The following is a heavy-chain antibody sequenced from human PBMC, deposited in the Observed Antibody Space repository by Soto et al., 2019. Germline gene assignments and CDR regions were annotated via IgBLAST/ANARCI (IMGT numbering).Heavy chain of an antibody. CDR1: GGSISSYY. D-gene: IGHD3-10*01. J-gene: IGHJ4*02. CDR2: IYYSGST. CDR3: AREGWDTMVRGVLRN. V-gene: IGHV4-59*01. Sequence: SETLSLTCTVSGGSISSYYWSWIRQPPGKGLEWIGYIYYSGSTNYNPSLKSRVTISVDTSKNQFSLKLSSVTAADTAVYYCAREGWDTMVRGVLRNWGQGTLVTVSS.